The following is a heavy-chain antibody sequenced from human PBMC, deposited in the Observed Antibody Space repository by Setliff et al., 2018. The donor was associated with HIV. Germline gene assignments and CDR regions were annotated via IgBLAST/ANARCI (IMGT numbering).Heavy chain of an antibody. D-gene: IGHD6-19*01. J-gene: IGHJ4*02. V-gene: IGHV3-11*04. CDR2: ISSSGSTI. CDR3: ARDLSSGWYGVLNY. CDR1: GFTFTDAW. Sequence: LRLSCEGSGFTFTDAWMSWVRQAPGKGLEWVSYISSSGSTIFYADSVKGRFTISRDNAKNSLYLQMNSLRAEDTAVYYCARDLSSGWYGVLNYWGQGTLVTVSS.